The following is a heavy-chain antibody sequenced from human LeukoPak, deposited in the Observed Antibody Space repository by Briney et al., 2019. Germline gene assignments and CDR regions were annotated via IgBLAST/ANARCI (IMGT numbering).Heavy chain of an antibody. CDR1: GASYNAYY. V-gene: IGHV4-34*01. CDR3: AVGITILGVAASFDS. CDR2: IDHRGTA. J-gene: IGHJ4*02. D-gene: IGHD3-3*01. Sequence: SETLSLTCAVYGASYNAYYWSWVRQPPGKGLEWIGDIDHRGTATYNPSLKSRLSISADASKNQFSLKLNSVTDADTAVYYCAVGITILGVAASFDSWGQGNLVIVSS.